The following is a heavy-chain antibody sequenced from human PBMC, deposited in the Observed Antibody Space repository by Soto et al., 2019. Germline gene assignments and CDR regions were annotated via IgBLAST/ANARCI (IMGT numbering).Heavy chain of an antibody. V-gene: IGHV3-66*01. Sequence: EVQLVESGGGLVQPGGSLRLSCAASGFTVSSNYMSWVRQAPGKGLEWVSVIYSGGSTYYADSVKGRFTISRDNSKNTLYLQMNSLRAEDTAVYYCARNGVLTIFGVVISKWFDRWGQGTLVTVSS. CDR3: ARNGVLTIFGVVISKWFDR. J-gene: IGHJ5*02. CDR1: GFTVSSNY. CDR2: IYSGGST. D-gene: IGHD3-3*01.